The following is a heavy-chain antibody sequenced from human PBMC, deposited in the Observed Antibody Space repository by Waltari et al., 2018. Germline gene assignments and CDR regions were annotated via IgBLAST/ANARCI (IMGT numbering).Heavy chain of an antibody. Sequence: QVQLVESGGGVVQPGRSLRLSCAACGCTLSNYAGQWVRQAPGKGLDWVAVVSSDGSITYYAESVKGRFTISRDNSKNTVYLQMSSLRAEDTGIYYCAREIGYSGALDYWGLGDLVTVSS. CDR2: VSSDGSIT. V-gene: IGHV3-30*15. CDR1: GCTLSNYA. J-gene: IGHJ4*02. CDR3: AREIGYSGALDY. D-gene: IGHD2-15*01.